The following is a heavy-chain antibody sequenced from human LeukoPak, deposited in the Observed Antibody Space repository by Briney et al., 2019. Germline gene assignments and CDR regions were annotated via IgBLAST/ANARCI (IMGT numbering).Heavy chain of an antibody. CDR1: GFTFSDYY. Sequence: GGSLRLSCAASGFTFSDYYMNWVRQAPGKGLEWVSSISSSSSYIYYADSVKGRFTISRDNAENSLYLQMNSLRAEDTAVYYCARETFSSSDYWGQGTLVTVSS. V-gene: IGHV3-21*01. CDR2: ISSSSSYI. CDR3: ARETFSSSDY. D-gene: IGHD6-6*01. J-gene: IGHJ4*02.